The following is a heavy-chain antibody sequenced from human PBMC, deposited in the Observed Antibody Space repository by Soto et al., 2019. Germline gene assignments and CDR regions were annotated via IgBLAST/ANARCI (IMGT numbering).Heavy chain of an antibody. D-gene: IGHD2-2*02. CDR1: GYTFTSYY. CDR3: ARERGIVVVPADIPKKWFDP. Sequence: ASVKVSCKASGYTFTSYYMHWVRQAPGQGLEWMGIINPSGGSTSYAQKFQGRVTMTRDTSTSTVYMELSSLRSEDTAVYYCARERGIVVVPADIPKKWFDPWGQGTLVTVSS. V-gene: IGHV1-46*01. J-gene: IGHJ5*02. CDR2: INPSGGST.